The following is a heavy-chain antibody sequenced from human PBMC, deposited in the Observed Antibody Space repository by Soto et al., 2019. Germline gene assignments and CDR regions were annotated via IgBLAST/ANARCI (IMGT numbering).Heavy chain of an antibody. CDR3: ARESHEILTGPPWVWYFDL. Sequence: QVQLQQWGAGPWRRLVTLSLTCGVPGGSFSGYYWAWIRQSPGKGLEWIGEINVRGSINYNPSLKSRVSISVVTSKNHYSLILRSVTAAYTAVYYCARESHEILTGPPWVWYFDLWGRGTLVTV. D-gene: IGHD3-9*01. J-gene: IGHJ2*01. V-gene: IGHV4-34*01. CDR2: INVRGSI. CDR1: GGSFSGYY.